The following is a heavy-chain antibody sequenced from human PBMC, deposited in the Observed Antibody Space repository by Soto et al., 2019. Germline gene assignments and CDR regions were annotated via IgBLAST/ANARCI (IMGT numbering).Heavy chain of an antibody. J-gene: IGHJ5*02. CDR3: ARGPYCISTSCYAWFDP. V-gene: IGHV3-74*01. CDR2: ISSDGSST. D-gene: IGHD2-2*01. CDR1: GFTFSSYW. Sequence: EVQLVESGGGLVQPGGSLRLSCAASGFTFSSYWMHWVRQAPGKGLVWVSRISSDGSSTTYADSVKGRFTISRDNAKNTLYMKMDSLRAEDTGVYYCARGPYCISTSCYAWFDPWGQGTLVTVSS.